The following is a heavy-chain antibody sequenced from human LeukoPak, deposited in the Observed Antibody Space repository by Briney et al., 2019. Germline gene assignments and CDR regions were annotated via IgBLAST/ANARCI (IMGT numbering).Heavy chain of an antibody. CDR1: GFTVRSYY. CDR2: IYSGGDT. D-gene: IGHD6-19*01. V-gene: IGHV3-66*01. Sequence: GESLRLSCAASGFTVRSYYMAWVRQAPGKGLEWVSVIYSGGDTYYADSVKGRFTISRDNSKNMIYLEMSSLKAEDTAVYYCARERNLEIAVAGTIFDYWGQGTLVTVSS. CDR3: ARERNLEIAVAGTIFDY. J-gene: IGHJ4*02.